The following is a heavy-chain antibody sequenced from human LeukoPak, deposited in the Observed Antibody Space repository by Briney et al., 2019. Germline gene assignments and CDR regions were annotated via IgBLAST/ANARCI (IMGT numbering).Heavy chain of an antibody. V-gene: IGHV3-74*01. Sequence: PGGSLRLSCAASGFTFSSYWMHWVRQAPGKGLVWVSRINSDGSSTSYADSVKGRFTISRDNAKNTLYLQMNSLRAEDTAVYYCARATYYYGSGSYWDFDYWGQGTLVTVSS. CDR1: GFTFSSYW. J-gene: IGHJ4*02. CDR3: ARATYYYGSGSYWDFDY. D-gene: IGHD3-10*01. CDR2: INSDGSST.